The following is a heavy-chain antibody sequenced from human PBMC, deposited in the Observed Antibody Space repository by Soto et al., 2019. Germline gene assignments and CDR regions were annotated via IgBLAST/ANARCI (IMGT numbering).Heavy chain of an antibody. CDR1: GFTSSSYG. D-gene: IGHD2-8*01. Sequence: HPGGSLRLSCAASGFTSSSYGMHWVRQAPGKGLEWVAVISYGGSNKYYADSVKGRFTISRDNSKNTLYLQMNSLRAEDTAVYYCAKVWDCTNGVCYTSAPSYYYYGMDVWGQGTTVTVSS. CDR3: AKVWDCTNGVCYTSAPSYYYYGMDV. J-gene: IGHJ6*02. V-gene: IGHV3-30*18. CDR2: ISYGGSNK.